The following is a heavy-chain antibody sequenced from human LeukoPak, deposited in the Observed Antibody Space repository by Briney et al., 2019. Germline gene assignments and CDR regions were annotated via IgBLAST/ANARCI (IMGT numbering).Heavy chain of an antibody. D-gene: IGHD6-19*01. V-gene: IGHV3-21*01. CDR1: GFTFSSYS. CDR2: ISSSSSYI. J-gene: IGHJ4*02. Sequence: GGSLRLSCAASGFTFSSYSMNWVRQAPGKGLQWVSSISSSSSYIYYADSVKGRFTISRDNAKNSLYLQMNSLRAEDTAVYYCAREGFRAVAPYWGQGTLVTVSS. CDR3: AREGFRAVAPY.